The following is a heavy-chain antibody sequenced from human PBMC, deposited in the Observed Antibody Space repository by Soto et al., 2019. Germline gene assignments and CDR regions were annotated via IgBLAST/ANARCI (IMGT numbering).Heavy chain of an antibody. J-gene: IGHJ6*02. CDR2: ISYDGSNK. CDR1: GFTFSSYG. CDR3: AKGDETWDYYYYGMDV. D-gene: IGHD7-27*01. Sequence: GGSLRLSCAASGFTFSSYGMHWVRQAPGKGLEWVAVISYDGSNKYYADSVKGRFTISRDNSKNTLYLQMNSLRAEETAVYYCAKGDETWDYYYYGMDVWGQGTTVTVSS. V-gene: IGHV3-30*18.